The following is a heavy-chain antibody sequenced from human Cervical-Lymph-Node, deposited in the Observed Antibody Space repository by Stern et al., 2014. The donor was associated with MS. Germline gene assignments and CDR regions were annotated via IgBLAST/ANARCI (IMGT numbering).Heavy chain of an antibody. CDR2: INPRGGST. CDR1: GYTFSSYY. Sequence: QLVQSGAEVKKPGASVKVCCKASGYTFSSYYMHWLRQAPGQGLEWMGIINPRGGSTRYAQKIHGRDTMTTATCTTTDYIELSSQRSEDTAVYYCARSGSYSDAFDIWGQGTMVTVSS. CDR3: ARSGSYSDAFDI. V-gene: IGHV1-46*01. D-gene: IGHD1-26*01. J-gene: IGHJ3*02.